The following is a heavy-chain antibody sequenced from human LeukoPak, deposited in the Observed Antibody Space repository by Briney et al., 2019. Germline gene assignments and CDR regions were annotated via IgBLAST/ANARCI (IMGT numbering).Heavy chain of an antibody. CDR2: ISSSGSTI. J-gene: IGHJ4*02. CDR1: GFTFSSYE. V-gene: IGHV3-48*03. D-gene: IGHD6-19*01. CDR3: AREPIAVADNFDY. Sequence: GGSLRLSCAASGFTFSSYEMNWVRQAPGKGLEWVSYISSSGSTIYYADSVKGRFTISRDNAKNSLYLRMNSLRAEDTAVYYCAREPIAVADNFDYWGQGTLVTVSS.